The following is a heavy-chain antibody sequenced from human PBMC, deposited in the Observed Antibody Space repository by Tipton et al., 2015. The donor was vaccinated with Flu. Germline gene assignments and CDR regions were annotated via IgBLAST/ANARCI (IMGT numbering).Heavy chain of an antibody. CDR3: AAKFYGILTGYFDGVDY. D-gene: IGHD3-9*01. V-gene: IGHV4-59*05. CDR1: GGSINSYF. CDR2: ISYSGNT. Sequence: TLSLTCTVSGGSINSYFWSWIRQPPGKGLEWIGGISYSGNTYYNPSLKSRVTISVDTSKSQFSLMLRSVTAADTAVYYCAAKFYGILTGYFDGVDYWGQGTLVTVSS. J-gene: IGHJ4*02.